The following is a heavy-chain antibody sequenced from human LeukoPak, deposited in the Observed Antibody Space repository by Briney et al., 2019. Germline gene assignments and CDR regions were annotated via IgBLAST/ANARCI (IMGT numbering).Heavy chain of an antibody. D-gene: IGHD3-22*01. CDR3: AGGNSGYYLDDFDI. V-gene: IGHV3-30*03. Sequence: PGRSLRLSCAASGFSFSSYGMHWVRQAPGKGLEWVAVTSYDGSNEYYADFVKGRFTISRDTSKNTLYFQMNSLRVEDTAVYYCAGGNSGYYLDDFDIWGQGTMVTVSS. J-gene: IGHJ3*02. CDR2: TSYDGSNE. CDR1: GFSFSSYG.